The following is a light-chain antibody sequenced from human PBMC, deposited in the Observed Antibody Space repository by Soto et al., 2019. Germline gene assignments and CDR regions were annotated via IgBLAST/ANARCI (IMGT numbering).Light chain of an antibody. CDR1: KSISTY. Sequence: DIRMTQSPSSLSASVGDRVNITCRASKSISTYFNWYQHKPGTAPNLLIYGAYRLQSGVPSRFTGSDSRTDFTLTIINLQPEDSATYFCQQSNSSPYTFGQGTRLEIK. CDR3: QQSNSSPYT. V-gene: IGKV1-39*01. CDR2: GAY. J-gene: IGKJ2*01.